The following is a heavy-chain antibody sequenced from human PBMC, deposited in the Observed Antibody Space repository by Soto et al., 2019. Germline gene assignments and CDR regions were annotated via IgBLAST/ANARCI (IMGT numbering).Heavy chain of an antibody. Sequence: VGSLRLSGVASGFMFSSYAMSWVSQPPGKGLQWVSTISISGGSTDYADSVKGRFSVSRNNDKKTLYLQMNSLRAADKAIYFCANFDSWMPGPMVVWGQGTTVAVSS. J-gene: IGHJ6*02. V-gene: IGHV3-23*01. CDR3: ANFDSWMPGPMVV. D-gene: IGHD3-3*01. CDR2: ISISGGST. CDR1: GFMFSSYA.